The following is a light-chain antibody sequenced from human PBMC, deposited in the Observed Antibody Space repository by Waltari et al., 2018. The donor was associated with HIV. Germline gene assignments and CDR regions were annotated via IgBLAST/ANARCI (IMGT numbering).Light chain of an antibody. CDR3: SSYTRSSTGAV. CDR2: DVS. V-gene: IGLV2-14*01. J-gene: IGLJ2*01. CDR1: SSDVGGYNY. Sequence: QSALTQPASVSGSPGQSITISCTGTSSDVGGYNYVSWYQQHPGKAPKLMIYDVSSRPSVVSTRFSGSKSGNTASLTISGLQAEDEADYYCSSYTRSSTGAVFGGGTKLTVL.